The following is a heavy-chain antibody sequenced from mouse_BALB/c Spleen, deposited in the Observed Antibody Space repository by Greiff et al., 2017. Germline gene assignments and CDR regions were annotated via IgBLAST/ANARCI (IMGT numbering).Heavy chain of an antibody. J-gene: IGHJ3*01. CDR3: ARYDYAWFAY. V-gene: IGHV5-12-1*01. Sequence: EVQGVESGGGLVKPGGSLKLSCAASGFAFSSYDMSWVRQTPEKRLEWVAYISSGGGSTYYPDTVKGRFTISRDNAKNTLYLQMSSLKSEDTAMYYCARYDYAWFAYWGQGTLVTVSA. CDR2: ISSGGGST. D-gene: IGHD2-4*01. CDR1: GFAFSSYD.